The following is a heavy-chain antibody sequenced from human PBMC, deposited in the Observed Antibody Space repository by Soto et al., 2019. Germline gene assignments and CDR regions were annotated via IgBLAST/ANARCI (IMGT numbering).Heavy chain of an antibody. CDR3: ARVESCGGDCTSYWYFDL. D-gene: IGHD2-21*02. CDR2: IIPIFGTA. CDR1: GGTISSYA. J-gene: IGHJ2*01. V-gene: IGHV1-69*13. Sequence: SVKVSCKASGGTISSYAISWVRQAPGQGLEWMGGIIPIFGTANYAQKFQGRVTITADESTSTAYMELSSLRSEDTAVYYCARVESCGGDCTSYWYFDLWGRGTLVTVSS.